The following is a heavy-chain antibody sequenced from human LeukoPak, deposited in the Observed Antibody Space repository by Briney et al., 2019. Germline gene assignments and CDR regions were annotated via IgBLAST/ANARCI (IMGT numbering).Heavy chain of an antibody. Sequence: GGSLRLSCAASGFTFSTYSMNWVRRAPGEGLEWVSYISSSSSTIYYAESVKGRFTVSRDNAKNSLYLQMNTLRAEDTAVYYCARDSGHDYWGQGTLVTVSS. V-gene: IGHV3-48*04. D-gene: IGHD3-10*01. CDR3: ARDSGHDY. J-gene: IGHJ4*02. CDR1: GFTFSTYS. CDR2: ISSSSSTI.